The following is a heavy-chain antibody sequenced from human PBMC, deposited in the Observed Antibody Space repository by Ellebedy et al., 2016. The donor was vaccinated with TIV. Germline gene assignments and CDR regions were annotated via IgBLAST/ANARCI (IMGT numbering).Heavy chain of an antibody. Sequence: GESLKISCAASGYTFRIYDMHWVRQSIGKGLEWVSAFGSGGDAYYPAYVKGRFTISRENAKNSVYLQMNSLRVGDTAVYYCVRGGAAPHNRYFDFWGRGTLVTVSS. CDR3: VRGGAAPHNRYFDF. J-gene: IGHJ2*01. D-gene: IGHD1-14*01. CDR1: GYTFRIYD. V-gene: IGHV3-13*01. CDR2: FGSGGDA.